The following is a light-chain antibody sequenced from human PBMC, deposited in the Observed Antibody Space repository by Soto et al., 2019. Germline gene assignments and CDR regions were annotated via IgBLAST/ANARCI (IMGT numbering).Light chain of an antibody. CDR1: QSVFYSSNNKNY. Sequence: DIVMTQAPDSLAVSLGERATINCKSSQSVFYSSNNKNYLAWYQQKPGQPPKLLIYWASIRESGVTDRFSGSGSGTDFTLTISSLQAEDVAVYYCQQYYSTWTFGQGTKVEIK. CDR3: QQYYSTWT. V-gene: IGKV4-1*01. CDR2: WAS. J-gene: IGKJ1*01.